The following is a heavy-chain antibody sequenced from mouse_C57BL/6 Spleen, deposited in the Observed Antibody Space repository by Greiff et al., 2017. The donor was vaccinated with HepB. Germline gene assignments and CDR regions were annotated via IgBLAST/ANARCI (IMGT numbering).Heavy chain of an antibody. CDR2: IYPRSGNT. J-gene: IGHJ2*01. CDR3: ASPRSTMIRGFFDY. D-gene: IGHD2-4*01. Sequence: QVQLKESGAELARPGASVKLSCKASGYTFTSYGISWVKQRTGQGLEWIGEIYPRSGNTYYNEKFKGKATLTADKSSSTAYMELRSLTSEDSAVYFCASPRSTMIRGFFDYWGQGTTLTVSS. V-gene: IGHV1-81*01. CDR1: GYTFTSYG.